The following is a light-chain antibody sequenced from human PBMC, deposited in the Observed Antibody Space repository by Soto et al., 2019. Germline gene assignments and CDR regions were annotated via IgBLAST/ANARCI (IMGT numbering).Light chain of an antibody. CDR2: AAS. J-gene: IGKJ2*01. CDR3: QKYNSAPNT. V-gene: IGKV1-27*01. Sequence: DVQMTQSPSSLSASVGDRVTITCRASRDISSSLAWYQQKPGKVPKLLIYAASTLHAGVQSRFSGSGSGTFFTLTINSLQPEDVATYYCQKYNSAPNTFDRGTRLEIK. CDR1: RDISSS.